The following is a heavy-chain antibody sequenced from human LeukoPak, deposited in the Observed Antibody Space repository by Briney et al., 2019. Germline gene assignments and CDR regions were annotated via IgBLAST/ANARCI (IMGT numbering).Heavy chain of an antibody. V-gene: IGHV3-30-3*01. CDR1: GFTFSSYA. Sequence: GRSLRLSCAASGFTFSSYAMHWVRQAPGKGLEWVAVISYDGSNKYYADSVKGRFTISRDNSKNTLYLQMNSLRAEDTAVYYCARDGDLRAGWFDLWGRGTLVTVSS. CDR3: ARDGDLRAGWFDL. D-gene: IGHD4-17*01. CDR2: ISYDGSNK. J-gene: IGHJ2*01.